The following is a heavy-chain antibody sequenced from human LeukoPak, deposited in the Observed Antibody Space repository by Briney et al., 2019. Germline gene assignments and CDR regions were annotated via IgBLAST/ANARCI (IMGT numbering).Heavy chain of an antibody. CDR2: INWSGGST. CDR1: GFTFDDYG. D-gene: IGHD5-18*01. V-gene: IGHV3-20*04. J-gene: IGHJ5*02. Sequence: PGGSLRLSCAASGFTFDDYGMSWVRQAPGKGLEWVSGINWSGGSTGYADSVKGRFTISRDNAKNSLYLQMNSLRAEDTALYYCARTWIHEAYNWFDPWGQGTLVTVSS. CDR3: ARTWIHEAYNWFDP.